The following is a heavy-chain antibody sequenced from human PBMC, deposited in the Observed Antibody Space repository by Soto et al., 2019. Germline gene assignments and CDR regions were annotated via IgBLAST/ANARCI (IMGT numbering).Heavy chain of an antibody. CDR3: ARDGDTAALNSWFDP. D-gene: IGHD5-18*01. Sequence: PSETLSLTCTVSGGSISSYYWSWIRQPPGKGLEWIGYIYYSGSTNYNPSLKSRVTISVDTSKNQFSLKLSSVTAADTAVYYCARDGDTAALNSWFDPWGQGTLVTVSS. CDR2: IYYSGST. J-gene: IGHJ5*02. V-gene: IGHV4-59*01. CDR1: GGSISSYY.